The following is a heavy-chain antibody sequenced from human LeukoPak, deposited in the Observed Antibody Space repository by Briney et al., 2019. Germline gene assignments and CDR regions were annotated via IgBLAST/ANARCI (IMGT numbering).Heavy chain of an antibody. Sequence: SETLSLTCALYSRSLSGYYWSWIRHPPGKGREWIGEINHRGSTNYNPSLKSRVTISADTSKNQHSLRLSSVTAADTAVYYCARGLKWDYVETRLWNYWGQGTLVTVS. CDR3: ARGLKWDYVETRLWNY. J-gene: IGHJ4*02. D-gene: IGHD4-17*01. V-gene: IGHV4-34*01. CDR1: SRSLSGYY. CDR2: INHRGST.